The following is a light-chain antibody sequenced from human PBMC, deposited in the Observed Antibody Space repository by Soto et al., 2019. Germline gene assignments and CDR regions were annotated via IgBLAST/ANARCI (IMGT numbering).Light chain of an antibody. Sequence: EIVLPQSHGTLSLSPGERATLSCRPSQSVSSNYLAWYQQKPGQAPRLLIYGASTRATGIPDRFSGSGSGTDFTLTISRLEPEDSAVYYCQQYGSAPTWTCGQGTKVE. CDR3: QQYGSAPTWT. CDR2: GAS. V-gene: IGKV3-20*01. J-gene: IGKJ1*01. CDR1: QSVSSNY.